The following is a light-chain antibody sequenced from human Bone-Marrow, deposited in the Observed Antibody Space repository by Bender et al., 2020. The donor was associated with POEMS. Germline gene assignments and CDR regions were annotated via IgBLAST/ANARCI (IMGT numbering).Light chain of an antibody. CDR1: DSNFGGNN. J-gene: IGLJ3*02. CDR3: AAWDDSLSGWV. V-gene: IGLV1-47*02. CDR2: SNN. Sequence: QSVLTQPPSASGTPGQSVIISCSGTDSNFGGNNVNWYQQLPVTAPKLLIDSNNQRPSGVPDRFSGSKSGTSASLAISGLRSEDEADYYCAAWDDSLSGWVFGGGTKLTVL.